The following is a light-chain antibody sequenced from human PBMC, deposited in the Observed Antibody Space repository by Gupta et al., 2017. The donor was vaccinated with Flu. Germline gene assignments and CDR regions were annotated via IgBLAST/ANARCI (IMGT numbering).Light chain of an antibody. V-gene: IGKV3-20*01. CDR2: GAS. Sequence: SLSPAPGERATLACRASQNVSSNFEAWYQQKPGEPNRLINDGASSRAAVIPDRCSGTGSGSDFTLTISRLEAEDFGLYCWQRYGSPPPRTFGGGTKVEIK. CDR1: QNVSSNF. J-gene: IGKJ4*02. CDR3: QRYGSPPPRT.